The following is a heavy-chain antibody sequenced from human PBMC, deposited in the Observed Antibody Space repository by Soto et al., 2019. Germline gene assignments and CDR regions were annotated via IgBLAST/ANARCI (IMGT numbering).Heavy chain of an antibody. Sequence: LRLSCAASGFTFSDHYMDWVRQAPGKGLEWVGRTRNKANSYTTEYAASVKGRFTISRDDSKNSLYLQMNSLKTEDTAVYYCARGGNGYYDSSGYYQGSNYYYYGMDVWGQGTTVTVSS. J-gene: IGHJ6*02. V-gene: IGHV3-72*01. CDR3: ARGGNGYYDSSGYYQGSNYYYYGMDV. CDR1: GFTFSDHY. D-gene: IGHD3-22*01. CDR2: TRNKANSYTT.